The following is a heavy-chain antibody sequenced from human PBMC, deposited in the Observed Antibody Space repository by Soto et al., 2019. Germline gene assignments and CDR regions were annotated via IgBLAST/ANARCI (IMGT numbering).Heavy chain of an antibody. D-gene: IGHD4-17*01. V-gene: IGHV3-11*01. CDR3: ARDYYGDYILDY. J-gene: IGHJ4*02. Sequence: QVQLVESGGGLVKPGGSLRLSCVVSGFSFSDYYMSWIRQAPGKGLEWISYISNTGSTKYYADSVKGRFTISRDNAKNSLYLQMNSLRGEDTAVYYCARDYYGDYILDYWGQGTLVTVS. CDR1: GFSFSDYY. CDR2: ISNTGSTK.